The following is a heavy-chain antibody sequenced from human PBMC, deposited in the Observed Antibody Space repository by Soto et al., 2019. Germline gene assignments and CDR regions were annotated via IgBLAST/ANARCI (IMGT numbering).Heavy chain of an antibody. V-gene: IGHV1-58*01. Sequence: RAPVKVSCKASGFTFTHSAVQWVRQGRGQRLEWIGWIVVGSGNTNYAQKFQERVTITRDMSTTTAYMELSGLRSEDTAVYYCVADTLVVIPAVMSYYYYGLDVWGQGTTVTVSS. CDR3: VADTLVVIPAVMSYYYYGLDV. J-gene: IGHJ6*02. D-gene: IGHD2-2*01. CDR1: GFTFTHSA. CDR2: IVVGSGNT.